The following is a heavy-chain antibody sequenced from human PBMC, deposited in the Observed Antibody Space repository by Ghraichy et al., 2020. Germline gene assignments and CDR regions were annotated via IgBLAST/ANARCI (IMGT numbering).Heavy chain of an antibody. CDR2: ITPDGAAT. CDR3: VKDRGTFCFDS. CDR1: GFTFSSYY. Sequence: GGSLRLSCAASGFTFSSYYMHWVRQAPGKGLVWVSLITPDGAATIDADSVLGRFTISRDNAKNTVSRQMNSLRAEDPAIYYCVKDRGTFCFDSWGQGTLVSVSS. J-gene: IGHJ4*02. D-gene: IGHD2/OR15-2a*01. V-gene: IGHV3-74*01.